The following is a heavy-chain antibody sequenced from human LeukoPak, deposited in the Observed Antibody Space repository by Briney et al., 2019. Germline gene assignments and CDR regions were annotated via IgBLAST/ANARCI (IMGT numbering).Heavy chain of an antibody. CDR2: IYSGGST. CDR3: ARDQRAAIGMDV. J-gene: IGHJ6*02. D-gene: IGHD2-2*01. Sequence: GGPLRVSCAACGFTVSSNYISGVLEATGKGVVWVSVIYSGGSTYYADSVKGRFTISRHNSKNTLYLQMNSLRAEDTAVYYCARDQRAAIGMDVWGQGTTVTVSS. CDR1: GFTVSSNY. V-gene: IGHV3-53*04.